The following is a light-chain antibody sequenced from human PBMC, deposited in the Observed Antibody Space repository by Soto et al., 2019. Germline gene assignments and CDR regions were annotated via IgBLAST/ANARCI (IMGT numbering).Light chain of an antibody. CDR3: QQYNSNPLT. J-gene: IGKJ4*01. CDR2: KTS. V-gene: IGKV1-5*03. Sequence: DIQMTQSPSTLSASVGDRVTITCRASQSFSTWLAWYQQKPGKAPNLLIYKTSILESGVPSWFGGSGSATAFTLTISSLQPDDFATYYGQQYNSNPLTFGVGTKVESK. CDR1: QSFSTW.